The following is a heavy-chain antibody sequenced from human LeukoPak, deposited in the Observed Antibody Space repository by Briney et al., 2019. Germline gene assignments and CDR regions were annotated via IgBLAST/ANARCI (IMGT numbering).Heavy chain of an antibody. J-gene: IGHJ4*02. CDR3: ARGKYQLLQRGRSQFDY. V-gene: IGHV3-21*01. CDR1: GFTLSSYS. CDR2: ISSSSSYI. Sequence: GGSLRLSCAASGFTLSSYSMNWVRQAPGKGLEGVSSISSSSSYIYYADSVKGRFTISRDNAKNSLYLQMNSLRAEDTAVYYCARGKYQLLQRGRSQFDYWGQGTLVTVSS. D-gene: IGHD2-2*01.